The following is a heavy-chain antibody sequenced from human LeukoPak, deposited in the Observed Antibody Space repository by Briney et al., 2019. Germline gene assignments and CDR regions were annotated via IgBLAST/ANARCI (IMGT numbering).Heavy chain of an antibody. CDR3: ARDPDKFNGRYSYFDY. Sequence: ASVKVSCKTSGYPFISFGIAWLRQAPGQRLEWLGWSSPYNGKTEYSQKLQDRVTMTTDPSTSTAYMEMRSLRSDDTAVYYCARDPDKFNGRYSYFDYWGQGTLVTVSS. CDR2: SSPYNGKT. CDR1: GYPFISFG. D-gene: IGHD5-18*01. V-gene: IGHV1-18*01. J-gene: IGHJ4*02.